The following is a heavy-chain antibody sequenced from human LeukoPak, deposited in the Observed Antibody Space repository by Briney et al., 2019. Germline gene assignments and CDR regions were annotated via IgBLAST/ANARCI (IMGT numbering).Heavy chain of an antibody. Sequence: SGGSLRLSCAASGFTFSDYYMSWIRQAPGKGLEWVSYISSSGTTIYYADSVKGRFTISGDNVKNSLYLQMNSLRAEDTAVYYCARRRDSGSLQHFDYWGQGTLVTVSS. D-gene: IGHD1-26*01. J-gene: IGHJ4*02. CDR2: ISSSGTTI. CDR1: GFTFSDYY. V-gene: IGHV3-11*01. CDR3: ARRRDSGSLQHFDY.